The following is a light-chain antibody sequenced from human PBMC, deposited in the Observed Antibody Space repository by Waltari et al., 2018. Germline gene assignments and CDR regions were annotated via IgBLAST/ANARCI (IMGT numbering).Light chain of an antibody. CDR2: AAS. CDR3: QQSYSTPIT. V-gene: IGKV1-39*01. CDR1: QSISSY. J-gene: IGKJ4*01. Sequence: DIQMTQSPSSLSASVGDRVTITCRASQSISSYLNWYQQKPGKAPKLLIYAASSLQSGVPSRVSGSGSGTDFTLTISSLQPEDFATYYCQQSYSTPITFGGGTKVEIK.